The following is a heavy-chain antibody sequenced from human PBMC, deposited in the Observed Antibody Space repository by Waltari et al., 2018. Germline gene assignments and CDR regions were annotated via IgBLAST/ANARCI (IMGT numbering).Heavy chain of an antibody. CDR1: GGSIRRSNW. D-gene: IGHD4-17*01. Sequence: QVQLQESGPGLVKPSGTLSLTCAVSGGSIRRSNWWTWVRQPPGKGLEWIGEIYHSGSTNYNPSLKSRVTISVDKSKNQFSLKLSSVTAADTAVYYCARADYGDDKSWYFDLWGRGTLVTVSS. CDR2: IYHSGST. CDR3: ARADYGDDKSWYFDL. J-gene: IGHJ2*01. V-gene: IGHV4-4*02.